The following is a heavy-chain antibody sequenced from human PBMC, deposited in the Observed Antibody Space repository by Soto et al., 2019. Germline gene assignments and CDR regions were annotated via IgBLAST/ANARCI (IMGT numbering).Heavy chain of an antibody. CDR2: IIPILGIA. J-gene: IGHJ4*02. D-gene: IGHD6-19*01. CDR3: ARVGSGGAVAGTIRDY. V-gene: IGHV1-69*02. Sequence: ASVKVSCKASGGTFSSYTISWVRQAPGQGLEWMGRIIPILGIANYAQKFQGRVTITADKSTSTAYMELSSLRSEDTAVYYCARVGSGGAVAGTIRDYWGQGTLVTVSS. CDR1: GGTFSSYT.